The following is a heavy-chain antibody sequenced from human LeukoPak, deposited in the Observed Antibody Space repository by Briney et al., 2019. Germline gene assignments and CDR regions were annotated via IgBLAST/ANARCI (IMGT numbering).Heavy chain of an antibody. V-gene: IGHV3-21*01. D-gene: IGHD6-19*01. J-gene: IGHJ4*02. CDR2: ISSSSSYI. CDR3: ALDSSGLLDY. Sequence: PGGSLRLSCAASGFTFSKFAMSWVRQAPGKGLEWVSSISSSSSYIYYADSVKGRFTISRDNAKNSLYLQMNSLRAEDTAVYYCALDSSGLLDYWGQGTLVTVSS. CDR1: GFTFSKFA.